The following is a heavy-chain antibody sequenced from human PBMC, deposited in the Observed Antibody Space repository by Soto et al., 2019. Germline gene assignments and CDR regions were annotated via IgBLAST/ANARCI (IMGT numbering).Heavy chain of an antibody. CDR2: IYPGDSDT. Sequence: GESLKISCKGSGYSFTSYWIGWVRQMPGKGLEWMGIIYPGDSDTRSSPSFQGRVTISADKSISTAYLQWSSLKASDTAMYYCARPTHSGYDWEAFDYWGQGTLVTVSS. CDR3: ARPTHSGYDWEAFDY. V-gene: IGHV5-51*01. J-gene: IGHJ4*02. CDR1: GYSFTSYW. D-gene: IGHD5-12*01.